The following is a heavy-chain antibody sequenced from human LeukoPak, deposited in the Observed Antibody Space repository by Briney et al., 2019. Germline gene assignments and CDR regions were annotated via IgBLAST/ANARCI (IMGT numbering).Heavy chain of an antibody. CDR2: IHFGGST. D-gene: IGHD6-13*01. J-gene: IGHJ4*02. V-gene: IGHV4-59*01. Sequence: SETLSLTXTVSDGAITGYYWGWIRQPPGKGLEWIGHIHFGGSTNYNPSLKNRLTILVDTSKNYLSLKLNSVTSADTAVYYCARGYSTSWTYYFDYWGQGALVTVSS. CDR3: ARGYSTSWTYYFDY. CDR1: DGAITGYY.